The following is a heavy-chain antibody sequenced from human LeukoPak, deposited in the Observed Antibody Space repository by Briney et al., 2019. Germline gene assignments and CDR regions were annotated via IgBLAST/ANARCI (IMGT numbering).Heavy chain of an antibody. J-gene: IGHJ4*02. D-gene: IGHD6-19*01. CDR2: ISYDGSNK. CDR3: AKEGPGYSSGWPFDY. CDR1: GFTFSSYA. V-gene: IGHV3-30-3*01. Sequence: GRSLRLSCAASGFTFSSYAMHWVRQAPGKGLEWVAVISYDGSNKYYADSVKGRFTISRDNSKNTLYLQMNSLRAEDTAVYYCAKEGPGYSSGWPFDYWGQGTLVTVSS.